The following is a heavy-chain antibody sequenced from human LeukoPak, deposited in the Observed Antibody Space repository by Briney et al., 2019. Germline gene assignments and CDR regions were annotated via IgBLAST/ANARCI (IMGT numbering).Heavy chain of an antibody. CDR1: GFTFSSYA. D-gene: IGHD6-19*01. Sequence: PGGSLRLSCAASGFTFSSYAMSWVRQAPGKGLEWVSGISGSGGSTYYADSVKGRFTISRGNSKNTLYLQMNSLRAEDTAVYYCAKKRVAVAGTHYFDYWGQGTLVTVSS. CDR2: ISGSGGST. CDR3: AKKRVAVAGTHYFDY. J-gene: IGHJ4*02. V-gene: IGHV3-23*01.